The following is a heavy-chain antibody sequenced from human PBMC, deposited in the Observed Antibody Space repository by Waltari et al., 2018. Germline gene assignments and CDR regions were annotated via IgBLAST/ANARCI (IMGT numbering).Heavy chain of an antibody. CDR3: ARGLGSFDI. CDR2: IYTCGST. D-gene: IGHD2-15*01. Sequence: QVQLQESGPGLVKPSQTLSLTCTVSGGSISSGSYYWSWIRQPAGKGLEWNGRIYTCGSTTYNPSLMTRVTISVDTSKNQFSRKLSSVTAADTAGYYCARGLGSFDIWGQGTMVTVSS. J-gene: IGHJ3*02. CDR1: GGSISSGSYY. V-gene: IGHV4-61*02.